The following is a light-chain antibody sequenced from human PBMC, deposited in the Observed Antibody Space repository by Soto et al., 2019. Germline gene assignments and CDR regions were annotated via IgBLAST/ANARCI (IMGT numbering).Light chain of an antibody. CDR2: GAS. Sequence: EILLTQSPGTLSLSPADRATLSCRTSQSLTNTFLAWYQQIPGQTPRLLIYGASTRATGIPDRFSGSGSGTDLTLTISRLDPEDFALYFCQQYGTLPLSFGGGTKVEIK. J-gene: IGKJ4*01. V-gene: IGKV3-20*01. CDR3: QQYGTLPLS. CDR1: QSLTNTF.